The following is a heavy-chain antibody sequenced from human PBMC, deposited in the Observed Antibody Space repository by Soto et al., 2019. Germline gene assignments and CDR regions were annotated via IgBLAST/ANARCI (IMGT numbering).Heavy chain of an antibody. D-gene: IGHD6-13*01. V-gene: IGHV3-33*01. Sequence: GSLRLSCAASGFTFSSYGMHWVRQAPGKGLEWVAVIWYDGSNKYYADSVKGRFTISRDNSKNTLYLQMNSLRAEDTAVYYCARDRLAAADNHIQLDYWGQGTLVTVSS. J-gene: IGHJ4*02. CDR1: GFTFSSYG. CDR3: ARDRLAAADNHIQLDY. CDR2: IWYDGSNK.